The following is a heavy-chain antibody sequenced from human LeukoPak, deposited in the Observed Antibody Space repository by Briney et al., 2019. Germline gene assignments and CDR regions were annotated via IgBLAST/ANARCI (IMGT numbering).Heavy chain of an antibody. CDR2: IYHRGNS. D-gene: IGHD3-16*01. CDR3: ARAFHPPDFAFGRAPYYFDL. V-gene: IGHV4-4*02. Sequence: PSETLSLTCAGSGVSISTADWWYWVRQSPEKGLEWFGEIYHRGNSNYNPSLKSRFSISVDTSKNQFSLKVTSLTAADTAVYYCARAFHPPDFAFGRAPYYFDLWGQGTLVTVSS. CDR1: GVSISTADW. J-gene: IGHJ4*01.